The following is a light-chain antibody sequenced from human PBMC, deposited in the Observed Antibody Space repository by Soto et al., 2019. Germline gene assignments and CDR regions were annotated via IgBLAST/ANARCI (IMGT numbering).Light chain of an antibody. J-gene: IGLJ3*02. CDR2: SNN. V-gene: IGLV1-47*02. CDR3: ASRDDNLSGHWM. CDR1: SSNIGSNY. Sequence: QSVLTQPPSASQTPGQRVTISCSGTSSNIGSNYVSWYQQLPGTAPKLLIYSNNQRPSGVPDRFSGSKSGTSASLAISGLRSEDEADYYCASRDDNLSGHWMFGGGTKLTVL.